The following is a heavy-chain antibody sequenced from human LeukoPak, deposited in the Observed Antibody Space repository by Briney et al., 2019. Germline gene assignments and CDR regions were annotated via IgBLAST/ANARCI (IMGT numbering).Heavy chain of an antibody. CDR3: ARVSAADDTVSGMDV. D-gene: IGHD6-13*01. V-gene: IGHV4-59*01. J-gene: IGHJ6*02. CDR2: IYYSGST. CDR1: GGSISSYY. Sequence: SETLSLTCTVSGGSISSYYWSWIRQPPGKGLEWIGYIYYSGSTNYNPSLKSRVTISVDTSKNQFSLKLSSVTAADTAVYYCARVSAADDTVSGMDVWGQGTTVTVSS.